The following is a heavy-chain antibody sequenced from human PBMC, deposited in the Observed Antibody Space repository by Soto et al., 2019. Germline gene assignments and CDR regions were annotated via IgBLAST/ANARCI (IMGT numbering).Heavy chain of an antibody. Sequence: PGGSLRLSCAASGFTFTTYGMSWVRQTPGKGLEWVSAISGSGGSTYYCDSVKGRFTISRDNSKNTLYLQMNSLRAEDTDVYYCEKGAHYHGSGNYFPLDYWGQGSLVTVSS. CDR2: ISGSGGST. CDR1: GFTFTTYG. J-gene: IGHJ4*02. CDR3: EKGAHYHGSGNYFPLDY. D-gene: IGHD3-10*01. V-gene: IGHV3-23*02.